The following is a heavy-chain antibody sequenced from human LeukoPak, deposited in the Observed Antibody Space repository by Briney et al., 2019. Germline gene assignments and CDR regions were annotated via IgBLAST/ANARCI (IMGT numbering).Heavy chain of an antibody. Sequence: ASVKVSCKASGYTFTSYYMHWVRQAPGQGLEWMGIINPSGGSTSYAQKFQGRVTMTRDTSTSTVYMELSSLRSEDTAVYYCARLYYYGSGSSRSLYAFDIWGQGTVVTVSS. D-gene: IGHD3-10*01. J-gene: IGHJ3*02. CDR3: ARLYYYGSGSSRSLYAFDI. CDR2: INPSGGST. CDR1: GYTFTSYY. V-gene: IGHV1-46*01.